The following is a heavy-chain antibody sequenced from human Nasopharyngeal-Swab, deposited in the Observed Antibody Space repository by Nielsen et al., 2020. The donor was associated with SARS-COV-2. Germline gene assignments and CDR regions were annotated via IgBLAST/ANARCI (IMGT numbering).Heavy chain of an antibody. CDR2: IYYSGST. CDR3: ARFSGPMDV. J-gene: IGHJ6*03. Sequence: LRLSCTVSGGSISSGGYYWSWNRQHPGKGLEWIGYIYYSGSTYYNPYLKSRVTISVDTSKNQFSLKLSSVTAADTAVYYCARFSGPMDVWGKGTTVTVSS. D-gene: IGHD1-26*01. V-gene: IGHV4-31*03. CDR1: GGSISSGGYY.